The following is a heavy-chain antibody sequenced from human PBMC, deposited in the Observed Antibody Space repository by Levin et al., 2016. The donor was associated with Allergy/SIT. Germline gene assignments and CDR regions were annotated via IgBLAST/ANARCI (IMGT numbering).Heavy chain of an antibody. D-gene: IGHD3-22*01. CDR3: AKSWYDSSGYYFDLGRGDGSDYFDY. Sequence: GGSLRLSCAASGFTFSSYGMHWVRQAPGKGLEWVAVISYDGSNKYYADSVKGRFTISRDNSKNTLYLQMNSLRAEDTAVYYCAKSWYDSSGYYFDLGRGDGSDYFDYWGQGTLVTVSS. CDR1: GFTFSSYG. J-gene: IGHJ4*02. CDR2: ISYDGSNK. V-gene: IGHV3-30*18.